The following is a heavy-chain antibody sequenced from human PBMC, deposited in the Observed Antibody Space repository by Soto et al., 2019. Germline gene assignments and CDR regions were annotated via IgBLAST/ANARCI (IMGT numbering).Heavy chain of an antibody. D-gene: IGHD4-4*01. CDR2: IIPIFGTA. V-gene: IGHV1-69*01. CDR3: ARGPTVTYYYYYGMDV. CDR1: GGTFSSYA. Sequence: QVQLVQSGAEVKKPGSSVKVSCKASGGTFSSYAISWVRQAPGQGLEWMGGIIPIFGTANYAQKFQGRVTITADQSTSTAYLELSSLRSEDTAVYYCARGPTVTYYYYYGMDVWGQGPTVTVSS. J-gene: IGHJ6*02.